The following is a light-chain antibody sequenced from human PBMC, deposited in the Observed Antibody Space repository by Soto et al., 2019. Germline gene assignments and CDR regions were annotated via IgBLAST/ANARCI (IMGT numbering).Light chain of an antibody. V-gene: IGKV3-15*01. J-gene: IGKJ1*01. Sequence: EIVLTQSPGTLSLSPGERATLSCRASQSVSSNVAWYQQIPGQTPRLLIYGASTRATGIPVRFSGSGSGTEFTLTISSLQPDDFATYYCQHYNSYSEAFGQGTKVDIK. CDR3: QHYNSYSEA. CDR1: QSVSSN. CDR2: GAS.